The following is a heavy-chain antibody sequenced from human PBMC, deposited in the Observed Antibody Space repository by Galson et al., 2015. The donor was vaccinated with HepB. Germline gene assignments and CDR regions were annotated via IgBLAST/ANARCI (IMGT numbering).Heavy chain of an antibody. CDR2: IWYDGSNK. J-gene: IGHJ4*02. CDR3: AREAGTTYFDY. V-gene: IGHV3-33*01. Sequence: SLRLSCAASGFTFSSYGMHWVRQAPGKGLEWVAVIWYDGSNKYYADSVKGRFTISRDNSKNTLYLQMNSLRAEDTAVYYCAREAGTTYFDYWGQGTLVTVSS. D-gene: IGHD1-7*01. CDR1: GFTFSSYG.